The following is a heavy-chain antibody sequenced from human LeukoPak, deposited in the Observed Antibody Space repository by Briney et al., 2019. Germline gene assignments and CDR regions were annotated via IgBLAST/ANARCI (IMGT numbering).Heavy chain of an antibody. D-gene: IGHD3-10*01. Sequence: GASVKVSCKASGYTFTGYYVHWVRQAPGQGLEWMGWINPNTGGTNYAQKFQGRVTMTRDTSISTAYMALSRLKYDDPAVYYCAREYYYASGNYYNRIDYWGQGTLVTVSS. V-gene: IGHV1-2*02. J-gene: IGHJ4*02. CDR1: GYTFTGYY. CDR3: AREYYYASGNYYNRIDY. CDR2: INPNTGGT.